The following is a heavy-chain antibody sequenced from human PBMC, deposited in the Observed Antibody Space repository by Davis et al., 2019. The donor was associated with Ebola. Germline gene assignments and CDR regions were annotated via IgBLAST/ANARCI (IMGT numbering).Heavy chain of an antibody. D-gene: IGHD6-13*01. Sequence: SVKVSCKASGGTFSSYAISWVRQAPGQGLEWMGGIIPIFGTANYAQKFQGRVTITADKSTSTAYMELSSLRSEDTAVYYCARVDTGIAGLGSGYYYGMDVWGQGTTVTVSS. CDR3: ARVDTGIAGLGSGYYYGMDV. V-gene: IGHV1-69*06. J-gene: IGHJ6*02. CDR2: IIPIFGTA. CDR1: GGTFSSYA.